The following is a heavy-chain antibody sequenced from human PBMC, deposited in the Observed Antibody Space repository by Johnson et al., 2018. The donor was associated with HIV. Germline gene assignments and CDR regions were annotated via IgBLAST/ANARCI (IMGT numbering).Heavy chain of an antibody. V-gene: IGHV3-20*04. D-gene: IGHD6-6*01. CDR1: GFTLDDYG. CDR2: IYWNGGST. Sequence: VQLVQSGGGVVRPGGSLRLSCAASGFTLDDYGMSWVRQAPGKGLEWVSGIYWNGGSTGYADSVKGRFTISRDNAKNSLYLQMNSLRPEDTALYYCAREHSLQSSSLDIWGQGTVVTVSS. CDR3: AREHSLQSSSLDI. J-gene: IGHJ3*02.